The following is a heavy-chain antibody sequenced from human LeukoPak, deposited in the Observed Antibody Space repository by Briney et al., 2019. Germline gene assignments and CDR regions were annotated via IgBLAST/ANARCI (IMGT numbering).Heavy chain of an antibody. CDR1: GLTFSRYS. CDR2: ISTSSTT. Sequence: GGSLRLSCAASGLTFSRYSMSWVRQAPGKGLEWISYISTSSTTYYADSVKGRFTISRDNAKNSLYLQMNSLRAEDTAVYYCARDFDVLLWFGESAAYFDYWGQGTLVTVSS. CDR3: ARDFDVLLWFGESAAYFDY. V-gene: IGHV3-48*04. D-gene: IGHD3-10*01. J-gene: IGHJ4*02.